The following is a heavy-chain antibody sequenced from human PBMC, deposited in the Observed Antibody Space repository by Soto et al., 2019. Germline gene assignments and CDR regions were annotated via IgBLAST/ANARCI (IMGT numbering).Heavy chain of an antibody. J-gene: IGHJ4*02. Sequence: QLQLQESGPGLVKPSETLSLTCTVSGGSISSSSYYWGWIRQPPGKGLEWIGRIYYSGSTYYNPSLKSRVTISVATSKNQFSLKLSSVTAAATAVYYCASHTPAISISDHWGQGTLVTVSS. CDR2: IYYSGST. CDR3: ASHTPAISISDH. CDR1: GGSISSSSYY. D-gene: IGHD2-15*01. V-gene: IGHV4-39*01.